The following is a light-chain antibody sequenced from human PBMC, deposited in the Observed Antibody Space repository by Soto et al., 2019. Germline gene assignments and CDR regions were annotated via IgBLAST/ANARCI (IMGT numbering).Light chain of an antibody. CDR1: SSNIGAGYD. CDR3: QSYDSSLSGHV. Sequence: QLVLTQPPSVSGAPGKRVTISCTGSSSNIGAGYDVHWYQQVPGTAPKLLIYANSNRPSGVPDRFSGSKSGTSASLGITGLQAEDEADYYCQSYDSSLSGHVFGTGTKVTVL. J-gene: IGLJ1*01. CDR2: ANS. V-gene: IGLV1-40*01.